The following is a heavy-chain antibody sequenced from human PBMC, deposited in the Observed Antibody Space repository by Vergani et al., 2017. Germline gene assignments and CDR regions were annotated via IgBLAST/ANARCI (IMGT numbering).Heavy chain of an antibody. D-gene: IGHD1-26*01. V-gene: IGHV3-23*01. CDR1: GFTFSSYA. Sequence: EVQLLESGGGLVQPGGSLRLSCAASGFTFSSYAMSWVRQAPGKGLEWVSAISGSGGSTYYADSVKGRFTISRDNSKNTLYLQMNSLRAEDTAVYYCARGPAVGYSQGWFDPWGQGTLVTVSS. CDR2: ISGSGGST. J-gene: IGHJ5*02. CDR3: ARGPAVGYSQGWFDP.